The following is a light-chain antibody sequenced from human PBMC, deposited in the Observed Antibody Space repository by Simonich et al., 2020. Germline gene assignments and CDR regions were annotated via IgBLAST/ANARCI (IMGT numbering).Light chain of an antibody. CDR3: QQYGSSPYT. J-gene: IGKJ2*01. Sequence: EIVLTQSPGTRSLSPGERATLSCRASHSVISSYLAWYQQKPGQAPRLLIYGASSRATGLPDWFSGSGSGTDFTLTISRLEPEDFAVYSCQQYGSSPYTFGQGTKLEIK. V-gene: IGKV3-20*01. CDR2: GAS. CDR1: HSVISSY.